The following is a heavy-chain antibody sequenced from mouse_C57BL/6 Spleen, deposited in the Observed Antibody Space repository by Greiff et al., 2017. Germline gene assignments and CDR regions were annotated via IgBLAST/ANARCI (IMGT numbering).Heavy chain of an antibody. J-gene: IGHJ3*01. Sequence: EFQLQQSVAELVRPGASVTLSCTASGFNIKNTYMHWVKQRPEQGLEWIGRIDPANGNTKDAPKFQGKATITADTSSNTAYLQLSSLTSEATAIYYGAREGYDYDGAWFAYWGQGTLVTVSA. CDR3: AREGYDYDGAWFAY. V-gene: IGHV14-3*01. CDR1: GFNIKNTY. CDR2: IDPANGNT. D-gene: IGHD2-4*01.